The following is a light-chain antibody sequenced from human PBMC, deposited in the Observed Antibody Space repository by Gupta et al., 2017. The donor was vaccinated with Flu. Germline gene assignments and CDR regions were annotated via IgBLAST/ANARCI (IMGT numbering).Light chain of an antibody. Sequence: IPMSPSPSSLSASLGDRVTITCRASQSISNSLNWYQQKPGKSPQLLLYAASTLQSGVPARFSGRGSGTDFTLTISSLQAEDVATYYCQQSDSNPPTFGQGTKLEIK. CDR3: QQSDSNPPT. CDR2: AAS. V-gene: IGKV1-39*01. CDR1: QSISNS. J-gene: IGKJ2*01.